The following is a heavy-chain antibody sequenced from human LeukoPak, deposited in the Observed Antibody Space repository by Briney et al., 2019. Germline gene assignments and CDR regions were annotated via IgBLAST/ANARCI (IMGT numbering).Heavy chain of an antibody. Sequence: GGSLRLSCTASGFTFSTYWMHWVRQAPGKGLVWVSRINIDGSSTNYADSVKGRFTISRDNAKNTLYLQMNSLRAEDTAVYYCARDLAAAASSGWFDPWGQGTLVTVSS. CDR3: ARDLAAAASSGWFDP. CDR2: INIDGSST. J-gene: IGHJ5*02. D-gene: IGHD6-13*01. V-gene: IGHV3-74*01. CDR1: GFTFSTYW.